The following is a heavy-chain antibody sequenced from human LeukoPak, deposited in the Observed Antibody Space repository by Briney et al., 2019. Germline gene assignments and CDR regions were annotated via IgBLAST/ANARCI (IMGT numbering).Heavy chain of an antibody. CDR2: IYYSGNT. CDR1: NYAMSSSNW. Sequence: PSETLSLTCAVSNYAMSSSNWWGWIRQPPGKELEWIGYIYYSGNTDYNPSLKSRVIMSIHTSKNQFSLKLTSVSALDRAVYYCAGGGNYYWAPDYCGQGTLVTVSS. V-gene: IGHV4-28*06. D-gene: IGHD3-10*01. CDR3: AGGGNYYWAPDY. J-gene: IGHJ4*02.